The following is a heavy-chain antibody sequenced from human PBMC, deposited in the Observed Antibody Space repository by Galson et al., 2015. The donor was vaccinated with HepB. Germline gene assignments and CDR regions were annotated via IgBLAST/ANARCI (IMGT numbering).Heavy chain of an antibody. CDR1: GFTFSNYA. D-gene: IGHD6-25*01. Sequence: SLRLSCAASGFTFSNYAMSWVRQAPGKGLEWVSGISGSGGTTYGADSVKGRFTISRDNFKNTLYLQMSSLRAEDTAVYYCAKGTGGYGDLSSQGSAFDYWGQGTLVTVSS. V-gene: IGHV3-23*01. CDR2: ISGSGGTT. J-gene: IGHJ4*02. CDR3: AKGTGGYGDLSSQGSAFDY.